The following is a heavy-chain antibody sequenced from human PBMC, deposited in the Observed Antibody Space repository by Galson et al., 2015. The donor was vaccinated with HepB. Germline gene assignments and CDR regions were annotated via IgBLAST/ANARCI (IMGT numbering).Heavy chain of an antibody. CDR3: AKAPTMITLGGLIVYDAFDI. D-gene: IGHD3-16*02. CDR1: GFTFEDYG. J-gene: IGHJ3*02. Sequence: SLRLSCAASGFTFEDYGMHWVRQAPGKGLEWVSSISWNSETIVYADSVKGRFTISRDNAKNSLYLQMKSLRVEDTALYYCAKAPTMITLGGLIVYDAFDIWGQGTMVTVSS. CDR2: ISWNSETI. V-gene: IGHV3-9*01.